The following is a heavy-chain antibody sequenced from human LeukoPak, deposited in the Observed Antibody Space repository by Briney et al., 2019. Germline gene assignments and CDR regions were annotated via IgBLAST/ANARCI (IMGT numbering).Heavy chain of an antibody. V-gene: IGHV5-51*01. CDR2: IYPSDSDT. Sequence: GESLKISCKGSGYSFTNYWIGWVRQMPGKGLEWMGSIYPSDSDTRYSPSFQGQVTISADKSISTAYLQWSSLKASDTAMFYCPRRGESLGTAGWGQGTTVTVSS. D-gene: IGHD7-27*01. CDR1: GYSFTNYW. CDR3: PRRGESLGTAG. J-gene: IGHJ6*02.